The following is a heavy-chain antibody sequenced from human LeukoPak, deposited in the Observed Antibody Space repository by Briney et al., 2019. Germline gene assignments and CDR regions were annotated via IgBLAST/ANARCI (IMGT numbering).Heavy chain of an antibody. V-gene: IGHV1-2*02. D-gene: IGHD1-26*01. CDR3: SRSIVACDN. CDR1: GYTFTGYY. J-gene: IGHJ4*02. CDR2: INPNSGGT. Sequence: ASVTVSCKASGYTFTGYYMHWVRQAPGQGLEWMGWINPNSGGTNYAQKFQGRVTITSDTSISTAYMELRTLTSDDTAVYYCSRSIVACDNWGQGTLVTVSS.